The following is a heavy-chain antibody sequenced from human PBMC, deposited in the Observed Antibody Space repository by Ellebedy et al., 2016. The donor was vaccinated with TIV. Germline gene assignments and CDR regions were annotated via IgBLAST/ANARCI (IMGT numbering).Heavy chain of an antibody. CDR2: IYYTGST. J-gene: IGHJ5*02. V-gene: IGHV4-39*01. CDR3: ARWFGELLYVRWFDP. CDR1: GGSISRSSYY. D-gene: IGHD3-10*01. Sequence: SETLSLTCTVSGGSISRSSYYWGWIRQPPQKGLEWTGSIYYTGSTFYNPSLKSRVTISVDTSKSQFFLRLTSVTAADTAVYYCARWFGELLYVRWFDPWGQGTLVTVSS.